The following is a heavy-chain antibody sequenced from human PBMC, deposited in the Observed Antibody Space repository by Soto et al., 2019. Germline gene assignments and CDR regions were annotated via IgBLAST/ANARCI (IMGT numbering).Heavy chain of an antibody. D-gene: IGHD6-19*01. Sequence: PSETLSLTCPVSGGSISSGDFYWSWIRQPPGKGLEWIGYIYYSGSTYYNPSLKSRVTISVDTSKNQFSLRLSSVTAADTAVYYCAKSLWDTSGWKTDYWGQGTLVTVSS. J-gene: IGHJ4*02. CDR2: IYYSGST. CDR1: GGSISSGDFY. CDR3: AKSLWDTSGWKTDY. V-gene: IGHV4-30-4*02.